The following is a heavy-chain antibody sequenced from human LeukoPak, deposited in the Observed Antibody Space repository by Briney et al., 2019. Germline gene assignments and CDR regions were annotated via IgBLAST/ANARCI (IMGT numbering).Heavy chain of an antibody. V-gene: IGHV3-48*01. J-gene: IGHJ4*02. CDR1: GFTFSSYS. CDR3: TRDQEGSDY. CDR2: ITRSSSAK. Sequence: GGSLRLSCVASGFTFSSYSMNWVRQAPGRGLEWVSYITRSSSAKFYADSVKGRFTISRDNAENLLYLQMNSLRAEDTAVYYCTRDQEGSDYWGQGTLVTVSS.